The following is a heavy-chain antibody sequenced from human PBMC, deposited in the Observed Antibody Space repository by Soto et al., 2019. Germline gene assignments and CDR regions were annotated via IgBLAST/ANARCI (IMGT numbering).Heavy chain of an antibody. D-gene: IGHD1-1*01. CDR2: ISSTSSCM. J-gene: IGHJ6*02. V-gene: IGHV3-21*01. Sequence: EVQLVESGGGLVKPGGSLRLSCAASGFTFSTYSMNWVRQAPGKGLEWVSSISSTSSCMYNADSVKGRFTISRDNAKNSLYLQMNSLRAEDTAVYYCARVGNDPYYYYGMDVWGQGTTVTVSS. CDR3: ARVGNDPYYYYGMDV. CDR1: GFTFSTYS.